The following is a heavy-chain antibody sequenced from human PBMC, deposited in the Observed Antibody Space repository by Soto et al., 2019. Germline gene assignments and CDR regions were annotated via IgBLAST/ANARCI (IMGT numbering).Heavy chain of an antibody. D-gene: IGHD2-15*01. CDR1: GYTFTGYY. V-gene: IGHV1-2*02. Sequence: ASVKVSCKASGYTFTGYYMHWVRQAPGQGLEWMGWINPNSGGTNYAQKYQGRVTITRDTSISTAYMKLSRLRSDDTAEYYCARAPTRSCSGGSCYFVYWGQGTLVTVSS. CDR2: INPNSGGT. J-gene: IGHJ4*02. CDR3: ARAPTRSCSGGSCYFVY.